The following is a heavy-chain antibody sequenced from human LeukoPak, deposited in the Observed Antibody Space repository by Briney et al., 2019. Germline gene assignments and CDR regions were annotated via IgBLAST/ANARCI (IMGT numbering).Heavy chain of an antibody. CDR2: IYYSGST. D-gene: IGHD3-16*02. J-gene: IGHJ4*02. CDR3: ARGAYDYVWGSYRQSPYYFDY. CDR1: GGSISSGGYY. Sequence: SETLSLTCTVSGGSISSGGYYWSWIRQHPGKGLEWIGYIYYSGSTYYNPSLKSRVTISVDTSKNQFSLKLSSVTAADTAVYYCARGAYDYVWGSYRQSPYYFDYWGQGTLVTVSS. V-gene: IGHV4-31*03.